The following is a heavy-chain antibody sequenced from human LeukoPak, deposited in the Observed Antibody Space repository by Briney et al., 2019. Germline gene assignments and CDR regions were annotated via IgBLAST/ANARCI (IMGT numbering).Heavy chain of an antibody. J-gene: IGHJ4*02. CDR3: ARVRVIVGAPGVFDY. CDR1: GFTFSSYA. Sequence: GGSLRLSCAASGFTFSSYAMHWVRQAPGKGLEWVAVISYDGSNKYYADSVKGRFTISRDNSKNTLYLQMNSLKAEDTAVYYCARVRVIVGAPGVFDYWGQGTLVTVSS. CDR2: ISYDGSNK. V-gene: IGHV3-30-3*01. D-gene: IGHD1-26*01.